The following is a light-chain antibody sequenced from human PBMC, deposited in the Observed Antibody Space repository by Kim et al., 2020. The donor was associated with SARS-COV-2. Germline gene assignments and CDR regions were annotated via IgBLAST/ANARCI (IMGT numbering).Light chain of an antibody. J-gene: IGLJ3*02. CDR1: SGTTDNSY. CDR3: QSYERTNHWV. Sequence: KTVTIFCTRDSGTTDNSYVQWYQQRAGISPNTVIYEDVQRPSGFPDRFSGSIDSSSNSATLTISGLKTEDEADYYCQSYERTNHWVFGGGTKLTVL. V-gene: IGLV6-57*01. CDR2: EDV.